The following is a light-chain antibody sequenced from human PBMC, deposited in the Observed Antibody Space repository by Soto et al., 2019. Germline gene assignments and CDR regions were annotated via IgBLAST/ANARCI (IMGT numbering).Light chain of an antibody. CDR2: DDR. CDR3: QVWPSSSDQCV. J-gene: IGLJ2*01. V-gene: IGLV3-21*02. CDR1: NIRSES. Sequence: SYELTQPPSLSVAPGQTARITCGGDNIRSESVHWYQQKPGQAPVLVVYDDRDRPSGVPERFSGSNSGNTATMTISGVEAGDEADYYCQVWPSSSDQCVFGGGIKLTVL.